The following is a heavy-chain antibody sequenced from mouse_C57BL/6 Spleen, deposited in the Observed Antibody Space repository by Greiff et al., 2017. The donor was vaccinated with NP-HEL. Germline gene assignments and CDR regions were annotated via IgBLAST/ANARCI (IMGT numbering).Heavy chain of an antibody. CDR3: ARGITTPRGVWFDY. CDR1: GYTFTSYG. V-gene: IGHV1-81*01. CDR2: IYPRSGNT. J-gene: IGHJ2*01. Sequence: QVQLQQSGAELARPGASVKLSCKASGYTFTSYGISWVKQRTGQGLEWIGEIYPRSGNTYYNEKFKGKATLTADKSSSTAYMELRSLTSEDSAVYFCARGITTPRGVWFDYWGQGTTLTVSS. D-gene: IGHD1-1*01.